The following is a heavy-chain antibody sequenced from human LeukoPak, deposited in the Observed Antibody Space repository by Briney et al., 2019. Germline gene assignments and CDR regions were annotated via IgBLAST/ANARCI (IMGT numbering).Heavy chain of an antibody. CDR3: ARDPRLYDSSGYPAYNWFDP. CDR2: INPSGGST. CDR1: GYTFTSYY. J-gene: IGHJ5*02. V-gene: IGHV1-46*01. Sequence: ASVKVSCKASGYTFTSYYMHWVRQAPGQGLEWMGIINPSGGSTSYAQKFQGRVTMTRDTSMSTVYMELSSLRSEDTAVYYCARDPRLYDSSGYPAYNWFDPWGQGTLVTVSS. D-gene: IGHD3-22*01.